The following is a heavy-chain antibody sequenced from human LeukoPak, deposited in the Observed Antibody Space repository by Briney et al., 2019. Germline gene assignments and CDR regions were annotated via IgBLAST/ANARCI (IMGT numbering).Heavy chain of an antibody. Sequence: PGGSLRLSCAASGFTFSNYGMHWVRQAPGKGLEWVAFIRYDGSNKYYADSVKGRFTISRDNSKKTLYLQMNSLRAEDTAVYYCASGGSYLPNFDYWGQGTLVTVSS. D-gene: IGHD2-15*01. CDR2: IRYDGSNK. V-gene: IGHV3-30*02. J-gene: IGHJ4*02. CDR3: ASGGSYLPNFDY. CDR1: GFTFSNYG.